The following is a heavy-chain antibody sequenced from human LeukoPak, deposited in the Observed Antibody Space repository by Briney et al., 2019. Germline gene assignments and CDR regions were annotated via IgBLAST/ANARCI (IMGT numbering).Heavy chain of an antibody. CDR2: IYSDGST. CDR3: AKDRLGAMMYFDF. D-gene: IGHD1-26*01. J-gene: IGHJ4*02. V-gene: IGHV3-53*01. CDR1: GFSVSSNY. Sequence: GGSLRLSCAASGFSVSSNYMSWVRQAPGKGLEWVSVIYSDGSTYYADSVKGRVTISRDNSKNTLYLQVNSLRVEDTAVYYCAKDRLGAMMYFDFWGQGTLVTVSS.